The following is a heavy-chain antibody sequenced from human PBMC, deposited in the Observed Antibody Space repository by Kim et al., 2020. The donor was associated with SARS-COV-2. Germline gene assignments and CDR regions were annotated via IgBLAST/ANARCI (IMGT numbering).Heavy chain of an antibody. CDR1: GGSISGYY. CDR2: VYTSGST. V-gene: IGHV4-4*07. Sequence: SETLSLTCTASGGSISGYYWSWIRQPAGKRPEWIGHVYTSGSTQYNPSLGSRVTMSVDASKNQFSLKMSSMTAADTAVYYCARGGASSKYFDLWGRGILVTVSS. J-gene: IGHJ2*01. D-gene: IGHD2-2*01. CDR3: ARGGASSKYFDL.